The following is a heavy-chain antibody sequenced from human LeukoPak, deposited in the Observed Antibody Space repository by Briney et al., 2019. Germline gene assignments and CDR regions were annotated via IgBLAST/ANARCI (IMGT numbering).Heavy chain of an antibody. CDR1: GGSISSYY. CDR2: IYTSGST. V-gene: IGHV4-4*07. Sequence: SETLSLTCTVSGGSISSYYWSWIRQPAGKGLEWIGRIYTSGSTNYNPSLKRRVTMSVDTSKNQFSLKLSSVTAADTAVYYCARAYYDSSGYKPYNWFDPWGQGTLVTVSS. D-gene: IGHD3-22*01. J-gene: IGHJ5*02. CDR3: ARAYYDSSGYKPYNWFDP.